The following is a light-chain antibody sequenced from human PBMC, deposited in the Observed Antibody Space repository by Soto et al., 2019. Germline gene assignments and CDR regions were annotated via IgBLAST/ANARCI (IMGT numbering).Light chain of an antibody. CDR2: EVT. V-gene: IGLV2-14*01. CDR3: SSYTFTSTLYV. J-gene: IGLJ1*01. Sequence: QSVLTQPASVSGSPGQSITISCTGPSSDVGGHNYVSWYQQHPGKAPKLMIYEVTKRPSGVSNRFSGSKSGNTASLTISGLQAEDEADYYCSSYTFTSTLYVFGTGTKVTVL. CDR1: SSDVGGHNY.